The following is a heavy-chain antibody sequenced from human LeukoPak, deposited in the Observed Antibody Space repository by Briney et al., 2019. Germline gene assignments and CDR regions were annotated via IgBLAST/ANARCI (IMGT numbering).Heavy chain of an antibody. Sequence: ASVKVSCKASGYTFTSYGISWVRQAPGQGLEWMGWISAYNGNTNYAQKLQGRVTMTRDTSISTAYMELSRLRSDDTAVYYCARAAARQTFDYWGQGTLVTVSS. D-gene: IGHD6-6*01. V-gene: IGHV1-18*01. J-gene: IGHJ4*02. CDR3: ARAAARQTFDY. CDR1: GYTFTSYG. CDR2: ISAYNGNT.